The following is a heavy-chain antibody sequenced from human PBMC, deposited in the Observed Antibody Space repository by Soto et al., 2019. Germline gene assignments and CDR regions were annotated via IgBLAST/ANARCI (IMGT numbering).Heavy chain of an antibody. Sequence: ASVKVSCKASGYTFTGYYMHWVRQAPGQGLEWMGWINPNSGGTNYAQKFQGWVTMTRDTSISTAYMELSRLRSDDTAVYYYGSGSYEYYYYGMDVWGQGTTVTVSS. CDR3: GSGSYEYYYYGMDV. V-gene: IGHV1-2*04. J-gene: IGHJ6*02. CDR1: GYTFTGYY. CDR2: INPNSGGT. D-gene: IGHD3-10*01.